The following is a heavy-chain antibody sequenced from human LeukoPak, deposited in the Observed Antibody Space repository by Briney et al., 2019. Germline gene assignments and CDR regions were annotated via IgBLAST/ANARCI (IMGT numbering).Heavy chain of an antibody. Sequence: ASVKVSCKASGYTFTGYYMHWVRQAPGQGLEWMGWINPNSGGTNYAQKFQGRVTMTRDTSISTAYMELSRLTSDDTAVYYCARARLVAATYNDYWGQGTLVTVSS. CDR1: GYTFTGYY. V-gene: IGHV1-2*02. CDR2: INPNSGGT. D-gene: IGHD2-15*01. J-gene: IGHJ4*02. CDR3: ARARLVAATYNDY.